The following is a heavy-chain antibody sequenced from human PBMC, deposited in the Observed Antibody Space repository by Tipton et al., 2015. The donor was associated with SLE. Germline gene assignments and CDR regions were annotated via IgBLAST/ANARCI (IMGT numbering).Heavy chain of an antibody. J-gene: IGHJ4*02. Sequence: TLSLTCIVSGGSLNTPGSCWSWIRQHPGKGLEWIGYIYSSGSTSYNPSLKSRVTIAVDTSKNQFSLKVRSVTAADTAVYYCARMRSRHFDYWGQGTLVTVSS. V-gene: IGHV4-30-4*01. CDR1: GGSLNTPGSC. CDR2: IYSSGST. CDR3: ARMRSRHFDY.